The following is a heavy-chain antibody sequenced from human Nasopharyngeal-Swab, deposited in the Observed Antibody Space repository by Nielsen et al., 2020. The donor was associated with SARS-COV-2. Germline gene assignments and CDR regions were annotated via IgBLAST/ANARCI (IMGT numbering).Heavy chain of an antibody. Sequence: GESLKISCKASGYNFSRYWIAWVRQMPGKGLEWMGIIYPGDSDTRYSPSFQGQVTISADKSISTAYLQWSSLKASDTAMYYCARLRYSSGRYWYFDLWGRGTLVTVSS. V-gene: IGHV5-51*01. J-gene: IGHJ2*01. CDR2: IYPGDSDT. D-gene: IGHD6-19*01. CDR3: ARLRYSSGRYWYFDL. CDR1: GYNFSRYW.